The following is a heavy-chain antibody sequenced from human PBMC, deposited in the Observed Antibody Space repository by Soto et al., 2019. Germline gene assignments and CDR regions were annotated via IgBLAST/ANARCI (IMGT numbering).Heavy chain of an antibody. D-gene: IGHD2-15*01. V-gene: IGHV1-69*13. CDR2: IIPIFGTA. J-gene: IGHJ6*02. CDR1: GGTFSSYA. CDR3: ARQTVVAATRYYYYGMDV. Sequence: ASVKVSCKASGGTFSSYAISWVRQAPGQGLEWMGGIIPIFGTANYAQKVQGRVTITADESTSTAYMELSSLRSEDTAVYYCARQTVVAATRYYYYGMDVWGQGTTVTVS.